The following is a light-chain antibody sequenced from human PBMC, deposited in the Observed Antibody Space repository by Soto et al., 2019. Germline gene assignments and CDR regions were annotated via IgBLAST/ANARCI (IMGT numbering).Light chain of an antibody. J-gene: IGKJ1*01. Sequence: DLQMTHSPSIQPGSVGDRVITTCLASQTISSWLAWYQQKPGKAPKLLIYKASTLKSGVPSRFSGSGSGTEFTLTISSLQPDDFATYYCQHYNSYSEAFGQGTKVDI. CDR2: KAS. CDR3: QHYNSYSEA. V-gene: IGKV1-5*03. CDR1: QTISSW.